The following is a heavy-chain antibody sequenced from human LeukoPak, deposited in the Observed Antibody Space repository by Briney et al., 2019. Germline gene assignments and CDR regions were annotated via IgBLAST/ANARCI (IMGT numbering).Heavy chain of an antibody. J-gene: IGHJ4*02. Sequence: GGSLRLSCAASGFTFSSHAMSWVRQAPGKGLEWVSSLSDSGGDTFYGNSVKGRFAISRDNFKNTLYLQMNSLRAEDTAVYYCTKRGAYGSGRSYFFEFWGQGALVTVSS. V-gene: IGHV3-23*01. CDR2: LSDSGGDT. CDR3: TKRGAYGSGRSYFFEF. CDR1: GFTFSSHA. D-gene: IGHD2-15*01.